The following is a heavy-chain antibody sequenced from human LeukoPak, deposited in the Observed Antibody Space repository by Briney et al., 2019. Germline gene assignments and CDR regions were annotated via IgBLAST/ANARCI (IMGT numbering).Heavy chain of an antibody. D-gene: IGHD3-22*01. CDR2: ISSSSSYI. CDR3: ARGVVVITTSGWASFADYYYYMDV. CDR1: GFTFSSYS. V-gene: IGHV3-21*01. Sequence: GSLRLSCAASGFTFSSYSMNWVRQAPGKGLEWVSSISSSSSYIYYADSVKGRFTISRDNAKNSLYLQMNSLRAEDTAVYYCARGVVVITTSGWASFADYYYYMDVWGKGTTVTVSS. J-gene: IGHJ6*03.